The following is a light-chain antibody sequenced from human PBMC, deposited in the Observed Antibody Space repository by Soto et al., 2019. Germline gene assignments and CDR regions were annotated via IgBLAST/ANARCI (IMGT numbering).Light chain of an antibody. CDR3: QQSYSTPRIT. V-gene: IGKV1-39*01. CDR1: QSIRNY. Sequence: DIQMTQFPSSLSASVRDRVTITCRASQSIRNYLNWYLQKPGKAPKLLIYAASSLQSGVPSRFSGRGSGTDFTLTISSLQPEDFATYYCQQSYSTPRITFGQGTRLEIK. CDR2: AAS. J-gene: IGKJ5*01.